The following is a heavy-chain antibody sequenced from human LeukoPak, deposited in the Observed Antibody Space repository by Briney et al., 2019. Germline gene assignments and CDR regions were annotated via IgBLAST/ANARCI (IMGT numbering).Heavy chain of an antibody. D-gene: IGHD3-22*01. CDR2: IWPGDSET. J-gene: IGHJ4*02. Sequence: GESLKISCKGSGFNFTDYWIAWVRQMPGRGLEWVGSIWPGDSETRYSPSFQGQVAISADKSIRTAYLQWSSLKASDTAMFYCARLPGHSSGKGFDRWGQGTLVSVSS. CDR1: GFNFTDYW. V-gene: IGHV5-51*01. CDR3: ARLPGHSSGKGFDR.